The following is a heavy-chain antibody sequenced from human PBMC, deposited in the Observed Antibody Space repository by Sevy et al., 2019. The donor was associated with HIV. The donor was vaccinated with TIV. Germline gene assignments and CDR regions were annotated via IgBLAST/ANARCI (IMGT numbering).Heavy chain of an antibody. CDR2: ISGSGGMT. D-gene: IGHD4-4*01. CDR1: GFTFSNYA. J-gene: IGHJ4*02. CDR3: ARGQSYSNYALFDY. V-gene: IGHV3-23*01. Sequence: GGSLRLSCAASGFTFSNYAMSWVRQAPGKGLEWVSTISGSGGMTYYADSVKGRFTISSDNSKNTLYLQMNSLRADDTAVYYCARGQSYSNYALFDYWGQGTLVTVSS.